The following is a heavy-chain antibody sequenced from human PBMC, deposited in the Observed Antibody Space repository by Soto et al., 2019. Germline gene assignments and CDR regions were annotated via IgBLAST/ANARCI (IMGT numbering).Heavy chain of an antibody. CDR1: GFTFSSYA. J-gene: IGHJ6*02. V-gene: IGHV3-30-3*01. Sequence: QVQLVESGGGVVQPGRSLRLSCAASGFTFSSYAMHWVRQAPGKGLEWVAVISYDGSNKYYADSVKGRFTISRDNSKNTLYLQMNSLRAEDTAVYYCARGGRNYDSSGYYLPPFYGMDVWGQGTTVTVSS. CDR3: ARGGRNYDSSGYYLPPFYGMDV. CDR2: ISYDGSNK. D-gene: IGHD3-22*01.